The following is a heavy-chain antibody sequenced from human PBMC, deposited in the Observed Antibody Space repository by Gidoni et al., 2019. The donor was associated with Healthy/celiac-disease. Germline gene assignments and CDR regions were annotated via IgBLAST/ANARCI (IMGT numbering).Heavy chain of an antibody. CDR3: ARDLSAYCSGGSCYGDYGMDV. Sequence: EVQLVESGGGLVKPGGSLRLSCAASGFTFSSYSMNWVRQAPGKGLEWVSSISNSSSYIYYADSVKGRFTISRDNAKNSLYLQMNSLRAEDTAVYYCARDLSAYCSGGSCYGDYGMDVWGQGTTVTVSS. D-gene: IGHD2-15*01. CDR1: GFTFSSYS. CDR2: ISNSSSYI. J-gene: IGHJ6*02. V-gene: IGHV3-21*01.